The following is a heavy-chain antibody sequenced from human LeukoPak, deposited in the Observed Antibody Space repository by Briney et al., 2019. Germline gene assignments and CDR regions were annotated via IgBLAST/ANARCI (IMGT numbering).Heavy chain of an antibody. J-gene: IGHJ4*02. Sequence: GGSLRLSCAASGFSFSSYWMSWVRQAPGKGLEWVANIKEDGSEKYFVDSVKGRFTISRDNAKNSLYLQMNSLRADDTAVYYCARDTRPVEMATIDYWGQGTLVTVSS. D-gene: IGHD5-24*01. CDR3: ARDTRPVEMATIDY. CDR1: GFSFSSYW. V-gene: IGHV3-7*01. CDR2: IKEDGSEK.